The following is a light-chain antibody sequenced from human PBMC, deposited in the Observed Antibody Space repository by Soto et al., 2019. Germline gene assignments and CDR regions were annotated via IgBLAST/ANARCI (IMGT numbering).Light chain of an antibody. V-gene: IGKV3-11*01. Sequence: EIVLTQSPATLSLSPGERATLSCRASQSVSTYLAWYQQKPGQAPRLLIYDASNRATGIPARFSGSGSGTDFTLTISSLEPEDFAVYYCQQRNNWPPAITFGQGTRLEIK. CDR2: DAS. CDR1: QSVSTY. CDR3: QQRNNWPPAIT. J-gene: IGKJ5*01.